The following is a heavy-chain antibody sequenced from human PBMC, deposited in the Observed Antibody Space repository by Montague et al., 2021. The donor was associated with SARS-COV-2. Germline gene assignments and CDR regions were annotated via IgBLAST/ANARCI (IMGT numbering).Heavy chain of an antibody. CDR3: ARWDPQTLTLIGLRGQSASDD. Sequence: SETLSLTCAVYGGSFSGYYWTWIRQSPGKGLEWIAEINHSGTTNYNFNPSLRSRVTISVDTSKSQFSLKLSSVTAADTGVYYCARWDPQTLTLIGLRGQSASDDWGQGALVTVSS. CDR2: INHSGTT. D-gene: IGHD1-26*01. CDR1: GGSFSGYY. J-gene: IGHJ4*02. V-gene: IGHV4-34*01.